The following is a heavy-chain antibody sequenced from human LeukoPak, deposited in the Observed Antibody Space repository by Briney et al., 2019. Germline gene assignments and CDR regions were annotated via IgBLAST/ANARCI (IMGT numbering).Heavy chain of an antibody. D-gene: IGHD4-17*01. V-gene: IGHV4-34*01. CDR2: INHSGST. CDR1: GGSFSGYY. Sequence: SETLSLTCAVYGGSFSGYYWSWIRQPPGKGLEWIGEINHSGSTNYNPSLKSRVTISVDTSKNQFSLKLSSVTAADTAVYYCANGINDYGDYVNAFDIWGQGTMVTVSS. CDR3: ANGINDYGDYVNAFDI. J-gene: IGHJ3*02.